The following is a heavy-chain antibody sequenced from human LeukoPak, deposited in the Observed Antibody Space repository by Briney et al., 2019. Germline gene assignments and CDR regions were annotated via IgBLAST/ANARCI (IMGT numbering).Heavy chain of an antibody. V-gene: IGHV3-11*05. Sequence: GGSLRLSCAASGFTFSDYYMNWIRQAPGKGLEWISYISSRSDNTTYAGSVKGRFTISRDNSKNSLYLQMNSLRAEDSAVYYCARDPPGDGAVTLDYWGQGTLVTPSA. CDR2: ISSRSDNT. D-gene: IGHD3-10*01. CDR3: ARDPPGDGAVTLDY. J-gene: IGHJ4*02. CDR1: GFTFSDYY.